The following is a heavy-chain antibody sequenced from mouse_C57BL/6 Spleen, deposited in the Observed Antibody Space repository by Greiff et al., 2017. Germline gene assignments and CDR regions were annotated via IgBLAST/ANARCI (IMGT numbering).Heavy chain of an antibody. Sequence: VQLQQPGAELVRPGTSVKLSCKASGYTFTSYWMHWVKQRPGQGLEWIGVIDPSDSYTNYNQKFKGKATLTVDTSSSTAYMQLSSLTSEDSAVYYCAREDGYSVDYWGQGTTLTVSS. D-gene: IGHD2-3*01. CDR2: IDPSDSYT. V-gene: IGHV1-59*01. J-gene: IGHJ2*01. CDR1: GYTFTSYW. CDR3: AREDGYSVDY.